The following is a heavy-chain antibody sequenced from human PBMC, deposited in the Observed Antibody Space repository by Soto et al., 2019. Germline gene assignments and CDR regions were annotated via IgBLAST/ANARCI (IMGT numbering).Heavy chain of an antibody. V-gene: IGHV3-13*05. J-gene: IGHJ6*02. CDR2: ISAAGDP. CDR1: GFTFRNYD. Sequence: EVQLVESGGGLVQPGGSLRLSCEASGFTFRNYDMHWVRQGTGQGLEWVSGISAAGDPDYADSVEGRFTISRENAQNSFFLQMSSLRVGDPAVYYCARADRGFYGFDVWGQGTTVIVSS. CDR3: ARADRGFYGFDV.